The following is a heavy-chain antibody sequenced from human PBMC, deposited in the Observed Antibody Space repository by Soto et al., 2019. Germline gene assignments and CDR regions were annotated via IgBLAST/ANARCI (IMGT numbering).Heavy chain of an antibody. CDR2: IKQDGSQK. V-gene: IGHV3-7*03. Sequence: EVQLVESGGDLVQPGGSLRLSCAASGFTISNYWMSWVRQAPEKGLEWVANIKQDGSQKYYVDSVKGRFTISRDNAKNSLYLQMNSLRAEDTAVYYCTRGTELVYCTSTRCPGIDVWGQGTTVTVSS. CDR1: GFTISNYW. CDR3: TRGTELVYCTSTRCPGIDV. D-gene: IGHD2-2*01. J-gene: IGHJ6*02.